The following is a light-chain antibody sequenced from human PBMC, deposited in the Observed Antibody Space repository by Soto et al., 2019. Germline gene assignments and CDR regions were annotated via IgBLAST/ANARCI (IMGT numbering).Light chain of an antibody. CDR3: SSYAGTSHYV. J-gene: IGLJ1*01. V-gene: IGLV2-23*02. CDR2: EVT. CDR1: DSDVGSYDL. Sequence: QSALTQPASVSASPGQSITISCTGSDSDVGSYDLVSWYQQHPDKAPKLLIYEVTKRPSGVSNRFSGSKSGNTASLTISGLQAEDEADYYCSSYAGTSHYVFGTGTQLTVL.